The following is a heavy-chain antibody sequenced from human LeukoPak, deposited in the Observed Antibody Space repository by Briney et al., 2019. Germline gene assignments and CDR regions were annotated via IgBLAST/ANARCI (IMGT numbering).Heavy chain of an antibody. CDR3: ARDYGGSSPFDY. CDR2: ISSSSSYI. J-gene: IGHJ4*02. Sequence: PGGSLRLSCAASGFTFSSYSMNWVRQAPGKGLEWVSSISSSSSYIYYADSVKGCFTISRDNGKNSVYLQMNSLRAEDTAVYYCARDYGGSSPFDYWGKGTMVTVSS. V-gene: IGHV3-21*01. CDR1: GFTFSSYS. D-gene: IGHD4-23*01.